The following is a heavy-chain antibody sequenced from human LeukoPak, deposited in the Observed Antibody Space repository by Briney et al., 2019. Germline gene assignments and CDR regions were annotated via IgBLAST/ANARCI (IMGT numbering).Heavy chain of an antibody. CDR2: IIPIFGTA. D-gene: IGHD2-21*01. CDR1: GGTFSSYA. CDR3: ARIIPPPRCGGYHAALEDWFDP. V-gene: IGHV1-69*13. Sequence: SVKVSCKASGGTFSSYAISWVRQAPGQGLEWMGGIIPIFGTANYAQKFQGRVTITADESTSTAYMELSSLRSGDTAVYYCARIIPPPRCGGYHAALEDWFDPWGQGTLVTVSS. J-gene: IGHJ5*02.